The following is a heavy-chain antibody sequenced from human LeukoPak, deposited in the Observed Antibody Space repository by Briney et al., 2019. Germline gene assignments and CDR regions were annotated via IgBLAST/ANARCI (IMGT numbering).Heavy chain of an antibody. CDR3: ARPHYDSSGYHFDY. D-gene: IGHD3-22*01. J-gene: IGHJ4*02. CDR2: IYSGGST. CDR1: GFTVSSNY. Sequence: GGSLRLSCAASGFTVSSNYMSWVRQAPGKGLEWVSVIYSGGSTYYADSVKGRFTISRDNSKNTLYLQMNSLRAEDTAVYYCARPHYDSSGYHFDYWGQGNLVTVSS. V-gene: IGHV3-66*04.